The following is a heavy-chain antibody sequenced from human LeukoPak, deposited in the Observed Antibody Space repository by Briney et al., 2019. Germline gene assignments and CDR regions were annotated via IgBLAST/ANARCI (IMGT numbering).Heavy chain of an antibody. CDR1: GGSISSGDYY. V-gene: IGHV4-30-4*01. J-gene: IGHJ5*02. D-gene: IGHD3-16*01. CDR3: ARGWALGWFDP. Sequence: SQTLSLTCTVSGGSISSGDYYWSWIRQPPGKGLEWIGYIYYSGSTYYNPSLKSRVTISVDTAKNQFSLKLSSVTAADTAVYYCARGWALGWFDPWGQGTLVTVSS. CDR2: IYYSGST.